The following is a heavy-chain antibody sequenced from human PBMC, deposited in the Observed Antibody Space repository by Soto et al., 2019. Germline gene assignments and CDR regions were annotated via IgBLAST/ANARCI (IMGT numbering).Heavy chain of an antibody. CDR1: GGSISSGDYS. V-gene: IGHV4-31*11. Sequence: SETLSLTCAVSGGSISSGDYSWSWIRQPPGKGLEWIGYIYYSGSTYYNPSLKSRVTISVDTSKNQFSLKLSSVTAADTAVYYCARGRGTVTTVTTHLDYWGQGTLVTVSS. CDR2: IYYSGST. CDR3: ARGRGTVTTVTTHLDY. J-gene: IGHJ4*02. D-gene: IGHD4-17*01.